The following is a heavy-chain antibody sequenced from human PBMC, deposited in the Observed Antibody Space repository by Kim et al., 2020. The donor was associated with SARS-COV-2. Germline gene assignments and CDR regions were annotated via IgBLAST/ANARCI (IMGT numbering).Heavy chain of an antibody. J-gene: IGHJ6*02. CDR1: GFTFDDYA. D-gene: IGHD1-26*01. CDR3: AKEVTHSGGYYYGMDV. V-gene: IGHV3-9*01. Sequence: GGSLRLSCAASGFTFDDYAMNWVRQAPGKGLEWVSGISWNSGSIGYADSVKGRFTISRDNAKNSLYLQMNSLRAEDTALYYCAKEVTHSGGYYYGMDVWGQGTTVTVSS. CDR2: ISWNSGSI.